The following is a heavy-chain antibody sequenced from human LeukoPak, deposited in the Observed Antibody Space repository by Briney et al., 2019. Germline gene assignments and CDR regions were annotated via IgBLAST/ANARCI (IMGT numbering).Heavy chain of an antibody. CDR3: AKGRRASSSWAFDY. J-gene: IGHJ4*02. V-gene: IGHV3-23*01. CDR2: IVDSGDST. Sequence: GGSLRLSCAASGFIFSNYAMSRVRQAPGKGLEWVSAIVDSGDSTNNADSVKGRFTISRDNSKITLYLQMHSLRAEDTAVYYCAKGRRASSSWAFDYWGQGTLVTVSS. D-gene: IGHD6-13*01. CDR1: GFIFSNYA.